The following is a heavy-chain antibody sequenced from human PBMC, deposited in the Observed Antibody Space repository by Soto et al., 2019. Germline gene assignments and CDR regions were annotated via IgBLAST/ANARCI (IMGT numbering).Heavy chain of an antibody. CDR2: IDPSDSYT. CDR3: AFQGVAAAGTVNYYGMDV. Sequence: PGESLKIACKGSVYSFTSYWVSWVRQMPGKGLEWMGRIDPSDSYTNYSPSFQGHVTIPADKSISTAYLQWSSLKASDTAMYYCAFQGVAAAGTVNYYGMDVWGQGTTVTVSS. V-gene: IGHV5-10-1*01. D-gene: IGHD6-13*01. CDR1: VYSFTSYW. J-gene: IGHJ6*02.